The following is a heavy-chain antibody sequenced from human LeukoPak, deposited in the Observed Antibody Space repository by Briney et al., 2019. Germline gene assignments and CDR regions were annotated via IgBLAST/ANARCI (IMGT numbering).Heavy chain of an antibody. D-gene: IGHD5-18*01. Sequence: PSETLSLTCAVYGGSFSGYYWSWIRQPPGKGLEWIGEINHSGSTNYNPSLKSRVTISVDTSKNQFSLKLSSVTAADTAVYYCARLSLRPIQLWSPGHYYYYMDVWGKGTTVTISS. CDR3: ARLSLRPIQLWSPGHYYYYMDV. J-gene: IGHJ6*03. CDR1: GGSFSGYY. V-gene: IGHV4-34*01. CDR2: INHSGST.